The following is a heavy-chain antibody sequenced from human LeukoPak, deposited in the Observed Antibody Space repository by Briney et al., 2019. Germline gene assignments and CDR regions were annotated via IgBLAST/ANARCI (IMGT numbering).Heavy chain of an antibody. CDR3: SKDPGGRNGHTY. D-gene: IGHD1-26*01. CDR2: IWHDGSVE. CDR1: GFTFSRLG. V-gene: IGHV3-33*04. J-gene: IGHJ4*02. Sequence: GGSLRLSCKASGFTFSRLGMQWVRQAPGQGLEWVAMIWHDGSVEEYAYSVKGRFTISRDNSQITLYLHMNSLRVHDTSVYYRSKDPGGRNGHTYWGQGTLVAVSS.